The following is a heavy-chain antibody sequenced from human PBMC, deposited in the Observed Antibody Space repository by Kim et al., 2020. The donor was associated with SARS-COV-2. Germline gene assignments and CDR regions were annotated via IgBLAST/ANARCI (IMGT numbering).Heavy chain of an antibody. J-gene: IGHJ6*02. CDR3: ARGGTSSWYDPIYYYYYGMDV. Sequence: GGSLRHSCAASGFTFSSYAMHWVRQAPGKGLEWVAVISYDGSNKYYADSVKGRFTISRDNSKNTLYLQMNSLRAEDTAVYYCARGGTSSWYDPIYYYYYGMDVWGQGTTVTVSS. V-gene: IGHV3-30*04. D-gene: IGHD6-13*01. CDR2: ISYDGSNK. CDR1: GFTFSSYA.